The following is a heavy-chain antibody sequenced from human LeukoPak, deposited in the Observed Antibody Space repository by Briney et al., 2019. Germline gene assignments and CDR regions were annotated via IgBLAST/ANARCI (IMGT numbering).Heavy chain of an antibody. CDR2: ITSSGATK. J-gene: IGHJ4*02. Sequence: GGSLRLSCAASGFSFSTYEMNWVRQAPGKGLEWISYITSSGATKYSADSVKGRFTISRDNAKNSLYLQMTSPRVEDTAFYYCVRESRSDWYAGYFDYWGRGTLVTVSS. D-gene: IGHD6-19*01. CDR1: GFSFSTYE. V-gene: IGHV3-48*03. CDR3: VRESRSDWYAGYFDY.